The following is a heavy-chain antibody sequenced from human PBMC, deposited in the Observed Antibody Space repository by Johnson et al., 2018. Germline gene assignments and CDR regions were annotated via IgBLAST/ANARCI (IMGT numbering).Heavy chain of an antibody. Sequence: VQLVESGGGLVQPGGSLRLSCAASGFTFSNAWMSWVRPAPGQGLEWVGRIKSKTDGGTTNYAAPGKGRLHIPRNDSKNTLYLQMNSLKTEDTAVYYCTTGYSSSWYGLTLDAFDSWGQGTMVTVSS. CDR3: TTGYSSSWYGLTLDAFDS. J-gene: IGHJ3*02. CDR1: GFTFSNAW. D-gene: IGHD6-13*01. CDR2: IKSKTDGGTT. V-gene: IGHV3-15*01.